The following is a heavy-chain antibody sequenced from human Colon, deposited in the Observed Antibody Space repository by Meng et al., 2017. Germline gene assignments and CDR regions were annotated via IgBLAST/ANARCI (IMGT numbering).Heavy chain of an antibody. CDR2: TNHDGHT. V-gene: IGHV4-34*01. CDR3: ARNENKYYFTSTNYRSYNYFDP. J-gene: IGHJ5*01. D-gene: IGHD2/OR15-2a*01. CDR1: GALSRANH. Sequence: VRLPAGGPALLKPSEPLPLPGAPSGALSRANHGSWVCKPPGKGLEWIGQTNHDGHTKYNPSLKSRVTISVDTSKNQFSLTLRYVTAADTAVYYCARNENKYYFTSTNYRSYNYFDPWGQGTLVTVSS.